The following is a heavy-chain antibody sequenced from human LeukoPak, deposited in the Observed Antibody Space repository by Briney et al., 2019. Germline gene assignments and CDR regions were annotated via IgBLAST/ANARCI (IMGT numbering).Heavy chain of an antibody. V-gene: IGHV1-24*01. CDR3: ATSGKYSGYNWFDP. CDR1: GYTLTELS. CDR2: FDPEDGET. D-gene: IGHD5-12*01. J-gene: IGHJ5*02. Sequence: RASVTVSCTVSGYTLTELSMHWVRQAPGKGLEWMGGFDPEDGETIYAQKFQGRVTMTEDTSTDTAYMELSSLRSEDTAVYYCATSGKYSGYNWFDPWGQGTLVTVSS.